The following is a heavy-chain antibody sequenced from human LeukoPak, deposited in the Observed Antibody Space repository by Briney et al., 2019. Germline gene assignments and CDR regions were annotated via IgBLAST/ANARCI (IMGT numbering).Heavy chain of an antibody. CDR2: ISGSGGST. Sequence: TGGSLRLSCAASGFTFSNYAMSWVRQAPGKGLEWVSGISGSGGSTYYADSVKGRFTISRDNSKNTLYVQMNSLRAEDAAVYYCARDRWFDPWGQGTLVTVSS. CDR1: GFTFSNYA. CDR3: ARDRWFDP. J-gene: IGHJ5*02. V-gene: IGHV3-23*01.